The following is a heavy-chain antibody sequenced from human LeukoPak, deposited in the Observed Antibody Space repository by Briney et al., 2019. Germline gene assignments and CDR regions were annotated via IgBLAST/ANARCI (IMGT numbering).Heavy chain of an antibody. Sequence: PSETLSLTCTVSGGSISSGGYYWSWIRQHPGKGLEWIGYIYYSGSTYYNPSLKSRVTISVDTSKNQFSLKLSSVTAADTAVYYCARVRYSSGWYDLNFDYWGQGTLVTVSS. CDR1: GGSISSGGYY. CDR3: ARVRYSSGWYDLNFDY. J-gene: IGHJ4*02. CDR2: IYYSGST. V-gene: IGHV4-31*03. D-gene: IGHD6-19*01.